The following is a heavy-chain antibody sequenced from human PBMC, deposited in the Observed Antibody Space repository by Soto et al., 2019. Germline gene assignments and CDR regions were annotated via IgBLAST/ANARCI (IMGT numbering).Heavy chain of an antibody. V-gene: IGHV3-23*01. CDR2: ISGSGGST. CDR1: GFTVSSNY. D-gene: IGHD6-13*01. CDR3: AKDQGSSWYEIDY. Sequence: GGSLRLSCAASGFTVSSNYMTWVRQAPGKGLEWVSTISGSGGSTYYADSVKGRFTISRDNSKNTLYLQMNSLRAEDTAVYYCAKDQGSSWYEIDYWGQGTLVTVSS. J-gene: IGHJ4*02.